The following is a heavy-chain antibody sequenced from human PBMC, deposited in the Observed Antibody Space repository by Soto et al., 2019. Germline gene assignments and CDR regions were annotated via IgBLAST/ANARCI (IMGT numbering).Heavy chain of an antibody. V-gene: IGHV3-7*01. CDR2: IKQDGSEK. D-gene: IGHD6-19*01. CDR1: GFTFSSYW. Sequence: EVQLVESGGGLVQPGGSLRLSCAASGFTFSSYWMSWVRQAPGKGLEWVANIKQDGSEKYYVDSVKGRFTISRDNAKNSLYLQMNSLRAEDTAVYYCARAGGSGWCSSDYWGQGTLVTVSS. CDR3: ARAGGSGWCSSDY. J-gene: IGHJ4*02.